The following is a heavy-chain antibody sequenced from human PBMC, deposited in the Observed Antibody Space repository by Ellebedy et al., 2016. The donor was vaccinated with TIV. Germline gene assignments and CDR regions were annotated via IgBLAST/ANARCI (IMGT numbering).Heavy chain of an antibody. CDR2: IKQDGSEK. V-gene: IGHV3-7*04. CDR3: ARVLGAHPPYYYYGMDV. D-gene: IGHD1-26*01. CDR1: GFPFGSYW. J-gene: IGHJ6*02. Sequence: GESLKISCAASGFPFGSYWMSWVRQAPGKGLEWVANIKQDGSEKYYVDSVKGRFTISRDNSKNTLYLQMNSLRAEDTAVYYCARVLGAHPPYYYYGMDVWGQGTTVTVSS.